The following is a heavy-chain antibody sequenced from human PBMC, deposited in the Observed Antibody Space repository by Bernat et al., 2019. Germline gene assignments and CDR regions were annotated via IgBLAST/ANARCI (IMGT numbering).Heavy chain of an antibody. Sequence: EVQLVESGGGLVQPGGSLRLSCAASGFTFSSYEMNWVRQAPGKGLEWVSYISSSGSTIYYADSVKGRFTISRDNAKNSLYLQMNSLRAEDTAVYYCARDSHVRPGRGGGFDYWGQGTLVTVSS. CDR1: GFTFSSYE. CDR2: ISSSGSTI. V-gene: IGHV3-48*03. CDR3: ARDSHVRPGRGGGFDY. D-gene: IGHD3-10*01. J-gene: IGHJ4*02.